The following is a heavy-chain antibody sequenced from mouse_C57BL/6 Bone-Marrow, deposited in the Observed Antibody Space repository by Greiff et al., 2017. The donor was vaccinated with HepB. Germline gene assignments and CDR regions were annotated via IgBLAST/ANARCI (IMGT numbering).Heavy chain of an antibody. V-gene: IGHV1-42*01. CDR2: INPSTGGT. D-gene: IGHD1-1*01. J-gene: IGHJ4*01. CDR3: ASPLYYGYAMDY. CDR1: GYSFTGYY. Sequence: VQLQQSGPELVKPGASVKISCKASGYSFTGYYMNWVKQSPEKSLEWIGEINPSTGGTTYNQKFKAKATLTVDKSSSTAYMQLKSLTSEDSAVYYCASPLYYGYAMDYWGQGTSVTVSS.